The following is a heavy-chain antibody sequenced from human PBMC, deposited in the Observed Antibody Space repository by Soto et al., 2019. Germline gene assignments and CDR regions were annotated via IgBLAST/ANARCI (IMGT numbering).Heavy chain of an antibody. CDR3: ASTQHYYDSSGYDGYFDY. Sequence: LSLTCTVSGGSVSSGSYYWSWIRQPPGKGLEWIGYIYYSGSTNYNPSLKSRVTISVDTSKNQFSLKLSSVTAADTAVYYCASTQHYYDSSGYDGYFDYWGQGTLVTVSS. V-gene: IGHV4-61*01. CDR1: GGSVSSGSYY. J-gene: IGHJ4*02. D-gene: IGHD3-22*01. CDR2: IYYSGST.